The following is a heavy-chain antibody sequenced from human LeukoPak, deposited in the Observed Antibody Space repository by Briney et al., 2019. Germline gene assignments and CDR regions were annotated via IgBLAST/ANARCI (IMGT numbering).Heavy chain of an antibody. D-gene: IGHD1-26*01. CDR3: AGGRGGTYYWYDP. CDR2: SYTSGST. Sequence: SETLSLTCTVSGGSINSDSYQWSWIRQPAGKGMEWIGRSYTSGSTNYNPSLKNRATISVDTSKNQFSLKLTSVTAADTAVYYGAGGRGGTYYWYDPWGQGTLVTVSS. V-gene: IGHV4-61*02. J-gene: IGHJ5*02. CDR1: GGSINSDSYQ.